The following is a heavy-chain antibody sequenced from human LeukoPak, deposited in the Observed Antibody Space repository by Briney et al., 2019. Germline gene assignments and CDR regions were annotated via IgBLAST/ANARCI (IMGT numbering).Heavy chain of an antibody. CDR3: ARTSNYDFWSGPYSYFYYMDV. CDR2: IYSGGST. D-gene: IGHD3-3*01. Sequence: GGSLRLSCAASGFTVSSNYMSWVRQAPGKGLEWASVIYSGGSTYYADSVKGRFTISRDNSKNTLYLQMNSLRAEDTAVYYCARTSNYDFWSGPYSYFYYMDVWGKGTTVTVSS. V-gene: IGHV3-66*01. J-gene: IGHJ6*03. CDR1: GFTVSSNY.